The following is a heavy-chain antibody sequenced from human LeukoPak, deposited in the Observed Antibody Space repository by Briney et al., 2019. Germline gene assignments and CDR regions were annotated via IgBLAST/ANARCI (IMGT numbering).Heavy chain of an antibody. J-gene: IGHJ4*02. CDR2: IKSKTDGGTT. D-gene: IGHD2-2*02. CDR1: GFTFSNAW. V-gene: IGHV3-15*01. Sequence: GGSLRLSCAASGFTFSNAWMSWVRQAPGKGLEWVGRIKSKTDGGTTDYAAPVKGRFTISRDDSKNTLHLQMNSLKTEDTAVYYCTTLDIVVVPAAIGHDYWGQGTLVTVSS. CDR3: TTLDIVVVPAAIGHDY.